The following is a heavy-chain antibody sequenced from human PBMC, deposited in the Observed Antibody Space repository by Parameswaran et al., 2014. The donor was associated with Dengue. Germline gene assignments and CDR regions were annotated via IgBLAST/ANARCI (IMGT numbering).Heavy chain of an antibody. J-gene: IGHJ5*02. CDR3: AREGDHSGYDWGS. CDR2: IIPAFHTA. V-gene: IGHV1-69*01. Sequence: SWVRQAPGQGLEWMGGIIPAFHTANYAQKLQGRITITADESTRTAYLELSSLRSDDTAVYYCAREGDHSGYDWGSWGQGTLVTVSS. D-gene: IGHD5-12*01.